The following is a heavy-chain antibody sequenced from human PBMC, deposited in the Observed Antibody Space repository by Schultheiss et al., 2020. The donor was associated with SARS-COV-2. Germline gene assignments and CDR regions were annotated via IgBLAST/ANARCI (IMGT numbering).Heavy chain of an antibody. V-gene: IGHV1-2*02. CDR1: GYTFTGYY. Sequence: ASVKVSCKASGYTFTGYYMHWVRQAPGQGLEWMGWINPNSGGTNYAQKFQGRVTMTRDTSNSTAYMELSSLGYGDTASYYCARGGAARPSGYYYYGFDVWGQGTTVTVSS. CDR3: ARGGAARPSGYYYYGFDV. D-gene: IGHD6-6*01. J-gene: IGHJ6*02. CDR2: INPNSGGT.